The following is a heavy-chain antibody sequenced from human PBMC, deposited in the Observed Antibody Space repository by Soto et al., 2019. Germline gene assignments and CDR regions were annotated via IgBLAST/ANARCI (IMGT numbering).Heavy chain of an antibody. V-gene: IGHV4-34*01. J-gene: IGHJ4*02. D-gene: IGHD3-9*01. CDR3: SSPPYYFLSGDYNGREY. CDR2: INHSGST. CDR1: GGSFSGYY. Sequence: QVQLQQWGAGLLKPSETLSLTCAVYGGSFSGYYWSWIRKPPGRGLEWIGEINHSGSTNYNPALTSRFTISVDAAKYHFSLELISVTAAAPDVYYCSSPPYYFLSGDYNGREYWGQGTLVTVSS.